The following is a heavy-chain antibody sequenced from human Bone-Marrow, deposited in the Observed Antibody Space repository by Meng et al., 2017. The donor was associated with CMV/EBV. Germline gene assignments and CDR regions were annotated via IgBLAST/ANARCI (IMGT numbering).Heavy chain of an antibody. CDR3: ARESYIVVVPAAIPVGDKYNWFDP. J-gene: IGHJ5*02. D-gene: IGHD2-2*02. V-gene: IGHV4-39*02. CDR2: TYFIERT. CDR1: GGSIKSSSHY. Sequence: SETLSLTCTVSGGSIKSSSHYWGWIRQSPGKGLEWIGLTYFIERTYYNAALKSRVTISVDTSKNQFSLKLTSVTAADTAVYYCARESYIVVVPAAIPVGDKYNWFDPWGQGTLVTVSS.